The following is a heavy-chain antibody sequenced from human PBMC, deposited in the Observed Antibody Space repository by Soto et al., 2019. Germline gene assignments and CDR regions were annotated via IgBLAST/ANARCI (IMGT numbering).Heavy chain of an antibody. Sequence: QVQLVQSGAEVKKPGASVKVSCKASGYTFTSYDINWVRQATGQGLEWMGWMNPNSGNTGYAQKFQGRVTMTRNTSISTAYMELSSLRSEDTAVYYCARRLIMVRGVIRRPSNWFDPWGQGTLVTVSS. CDR3: ARRLIMVRGVIRRPSNWFDP. CDR1: GYTFTSYD. CDR2: MNPNSGNT. V-gene: IGHV1-8*01. J-gene: IGHJ5*02. D-gene: IGHD3-10*01.